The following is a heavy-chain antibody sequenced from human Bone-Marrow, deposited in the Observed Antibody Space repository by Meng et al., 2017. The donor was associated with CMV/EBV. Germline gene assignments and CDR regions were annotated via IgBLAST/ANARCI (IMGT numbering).Heavy chain of an antibody. D-gene: IGHD3-3*01. CDR2: INPNSGGT. CDR3: ARDLERITIFGVVAYYYYYYGMDV. Sequence: ASVKVSCKAPGYTFTGYYMHWVRQAPGQGLEWMGWINPNSGGTNYAQKFQGRVTMTRDTSISTAYMELSRLRSDDTAVYYRARDLERITIFGVVAYYYYYYGMDVWGQGTTVTVSS. V-gene: IGHV1-2*02. J-gene: IGHJ6*02. CDR1: GYTFTGYY.